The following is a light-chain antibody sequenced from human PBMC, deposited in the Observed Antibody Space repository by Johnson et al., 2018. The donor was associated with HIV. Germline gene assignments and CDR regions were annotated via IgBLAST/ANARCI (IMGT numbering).Light chain of an antibody. CDR2: DNN. CDR1: SSNIGNNY. V-gene: IGLV1-51*01. J-gene: IGLJ1*01. Sequence: QSVLTQPPSVSAAPGQKVTISCSGSSSNIGNNYVSWYQQLPGTAPKLLIYDNNQRPSGIPDRFSGSKSGTSATLPITGLQTGDEADYYCGTWDTSLSDYYVFGTGTKVTVL. CDR3: GTWDTSLSDYYV.